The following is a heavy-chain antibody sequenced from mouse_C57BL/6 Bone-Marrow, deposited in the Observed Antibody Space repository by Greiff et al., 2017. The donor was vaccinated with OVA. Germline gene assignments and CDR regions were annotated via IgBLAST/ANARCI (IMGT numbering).Heavy chain of an antibody. CDR2: IHPNSGST. V-gene: IGHV1-64*01. Sequence: QVQLQQPGAELVKPGASVKLSCKASGYTFTSYWMHWVKQRPGQGLEWIGMIHPNSGSTNYNEKFKSKATLTVDKSSSTAYMQLSSLTSEDSAVYYCARERDYYGYDEFADWGQGTLVTVSA. CDR3: ARERDYYGYDEFAD. J-gene: IGHJ3*01. CDR1: GYTFTSYW. D-gene: IGHD2-2*01.